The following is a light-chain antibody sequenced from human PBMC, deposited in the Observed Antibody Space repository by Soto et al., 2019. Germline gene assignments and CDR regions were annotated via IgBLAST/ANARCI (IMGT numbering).Light chain of an antibody. CDR1: QGISSY. CDR3: QESYSRPPWM. Sequence: IQLTQSPSSLSASVGDRVTITCRASQGISSYLAWYQQKPGKAPKLLIYAASTLHSGVPSRFSGSGSGTEFTLTISSLQLEDFATYYCQESYSRPPWMFGQGTKV. J-gene: IGKJ1*01. V-gene: IGKV1-9*01. CDR2: AAS.